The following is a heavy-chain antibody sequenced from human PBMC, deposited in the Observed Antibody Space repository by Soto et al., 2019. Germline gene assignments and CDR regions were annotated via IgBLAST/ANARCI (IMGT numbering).Heavy chain of an antibody. J-gene: IGHJ6*02. V-gene: IGHV1-69*02. CDR2: IIPVLGIT. Sequence: QVQLVQSGSEVKKPGSSVRVSCKASGGTFSNYTISWVRQAPGQGLEWMGRIIPVLGITYFAQTFQGRVTIIADKHTRTIYMALSSRRSENTYVYYCASGGGSDLQLASTRHYYTGMDVWGHGTTDNVSS. D-gene: IGHD2-15*01. CDR1: GGTFSNYT. CDR3: ASGGGSDLQLASTRHYYTGMDV.